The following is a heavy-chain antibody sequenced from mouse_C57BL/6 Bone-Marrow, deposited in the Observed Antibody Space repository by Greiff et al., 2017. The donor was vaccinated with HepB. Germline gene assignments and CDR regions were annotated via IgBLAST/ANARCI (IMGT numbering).Heavy chain of an antibody. CDR1: GYTFTSYW. J-gene: IGHJ4*01. D-gene: IGHD1-1*01. CDR2: INPGNGGT. CDR3: ADGEFIMGAMDY. Sequence: QVQLQQPGTELVKPGASVKLSCKASGYTFTSYWMHWVKQRPGQGLEWIGNINPGNGGTNYNEKFKSKATLTVDKSSSTAYMQLSSLTSEDSAVYYCADGEFIMGAMDYWGQGTSGTVSS. V-gene: IGHV1-53*01.